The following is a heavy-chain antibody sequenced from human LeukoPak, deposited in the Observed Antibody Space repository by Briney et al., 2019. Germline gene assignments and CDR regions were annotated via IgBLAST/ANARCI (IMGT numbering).Heavy chain of an antibody. CDR3: AEPSIAAAGTYYYYMDV. D-gene: IGHD6-13*01. J-gene: IGHJ6*03. V-gene: IGHV1-2*02. CDR2: INPNSGGT. Sequence: ASVKVSCKASGYTFTGYYMHWVRQAPGQGLEWMGWINPNSGGTNYAQKFQGRVTMTRDTSISTAYMELSRLRSDDTAVYYCAEPSIAAAGTYYYYMDVWGKGTTVTVSS. CDR1: GYTFTGYY.